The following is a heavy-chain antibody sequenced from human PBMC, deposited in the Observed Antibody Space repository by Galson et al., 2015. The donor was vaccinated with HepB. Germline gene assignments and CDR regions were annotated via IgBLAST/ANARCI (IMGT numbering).Heavy chain of an antibody. CDR3: ARDRRYFDWLGIPFDY. CDR2: ISAYKGNT. J-gene: IGHJ4*02. V-gene: IGHV1-18*01. D-gene: IGHD3-9*01. Sequence: SVKVSCKASGYTFTTYGLSWVRQAPGQGLEWMGWISAYKGNTNYAQNLQGRVTMTTDTSTSTAYMELRSLRSDDTAVYYCARDRRYFDWLGIPFDYWGQGTLVTVSS. CDR1: GYTFTTYG.